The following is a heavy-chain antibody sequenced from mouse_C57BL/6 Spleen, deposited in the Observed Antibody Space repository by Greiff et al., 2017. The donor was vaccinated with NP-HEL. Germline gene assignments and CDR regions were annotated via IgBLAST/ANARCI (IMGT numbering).Heavy chain of an antibody. CDR1: GYAFSSSW. V-gene: IGHV1-82*01. J-gene: IGHJ2*01. Sequence: VQLQQSGPELVKPGASVKISCKASGYAFSSSWMNWVKQRPGKGLEWIGRIYPGDGDTNYNGKFKGKATLTADKSSSTAYMQLSSLTSEDSAVYFCARKEGGDYWGQGTTLTVSS. CDR2: IYPGDGDT. CDR3: ARKEGGDY.